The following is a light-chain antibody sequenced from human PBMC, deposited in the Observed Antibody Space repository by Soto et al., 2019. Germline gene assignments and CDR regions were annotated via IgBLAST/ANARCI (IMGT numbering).Light chain of an antibody. CDR3: QRYDSLRT. Sequence: EIVLTHSRGTLSLSPWERATLSCRASQSVRSNFLAWYQQKPGQAHRLLIYGASNRATGIPDRFSGSGSGTDFTLTITRLEPEDFAMYYCQRYDSLRTFGQGTKVDI. CDR2: GAS. V-gene: IGKV3-20*01. CDR1: QSVRSNF. J-gene: IGKJ1*01.